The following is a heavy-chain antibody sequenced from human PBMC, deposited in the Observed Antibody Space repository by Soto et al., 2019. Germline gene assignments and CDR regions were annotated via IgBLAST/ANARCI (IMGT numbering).Heavy chain of an antibody. D-gene: IGHD5-12*01. CDR2: VYYSGST. CDR1: GGSIGTYY. CDR3: ASSPAGYTFDS. V-gene: IGHV4-59*08. Sequence: SETLSLTCTVSGGSIGTYYWGWIRQPPGKGLEWIGNVYYSGSTNYNPSLESRVSISVDTSKKQFSLTLSSVTAADTAGYYCASSPAGYTFDSWGKGTLVTFSS. J-gene: IGHJ4*02.